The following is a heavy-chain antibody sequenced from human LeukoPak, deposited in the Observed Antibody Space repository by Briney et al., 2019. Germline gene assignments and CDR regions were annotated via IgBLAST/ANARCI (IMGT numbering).Heavy chain of an antibody. D-gene: IGHD3-22*01. J-gene: IGHJ4*02. V-gene: IGHV4-4*07. CDR2: IYSSGNT. CDR3: ARVPYYYDSGGYHYYFDY. CDR1: GGSINNYY. Sequence: SETLSLTCTVSGGSINNYYWSWIRQPAGKGLEWVGRIYSSGNTNYNPSLKSRVTISVDTSKNQFSLKLSSVTAADTAVYYCARVPYYYDSGGYHYYFDYWGPGTVVTVSS.